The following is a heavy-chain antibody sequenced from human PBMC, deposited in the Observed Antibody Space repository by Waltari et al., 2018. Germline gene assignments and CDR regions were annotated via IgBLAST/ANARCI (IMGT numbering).Heavy chain of an antibody. CDR1: GYSISSGYY. J-gene: IGHJ4*02. CDR3: ARDASGSPGYFDY. CDR2: IYHSGST. Sequence: QMQLQESGPGLVKPSETLSLTCAVSGYSISSGYYWGWIRQPPGKGLEWIGSIYHSGSTYYNPSLKSRVTISVDTSKNQFSLKLSSVTAADTAVYYCARDASGSPGYFDYWGQGTLVTVSS. V-gene: IGHV4-38-2*02. D-gene: IGHD1-26*01.